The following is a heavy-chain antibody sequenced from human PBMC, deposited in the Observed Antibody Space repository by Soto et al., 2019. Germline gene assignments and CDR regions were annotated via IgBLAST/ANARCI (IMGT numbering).Heavy chain of an antibody. V-gene: IGHV3-21*01. CDR1: GFTFSRVS. J-gene: IGHJ4*02. Sequence: GGSLRLSCEASGFTFSRVSMTWVRQVPGKGLEWVASISSGSSDTWYADSVKGRFIVSRDNAQNSLFLQMNTLRPEDTAMYYCARVAYWGPGTQVTVSS. CDR2: ISSGSSDT. CDR3: ARVAY.